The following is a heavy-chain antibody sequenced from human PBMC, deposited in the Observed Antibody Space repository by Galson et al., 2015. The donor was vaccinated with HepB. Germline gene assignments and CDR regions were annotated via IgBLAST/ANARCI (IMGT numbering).Heavy chain of an antibody. D-gene: IGHD3-22*01. CDR1: GYTFTSYG. V-gene: IGHV1-18*04. Sequence: SVKVSCKASGYTFTSYGISWVRQAPGQGLEWMGWISAYNGNTNYAQKLQGRVTMTTDTSTSTAYMELRSLRSDDTAVYYCARNTGPYDSSGYYGVGPDYWGQGTLVTVPS. J-gene: IGHJ4*02. CDR2: ISAYNGNT. CDR3: ARNTGPYDSSGYYGVGPDY.